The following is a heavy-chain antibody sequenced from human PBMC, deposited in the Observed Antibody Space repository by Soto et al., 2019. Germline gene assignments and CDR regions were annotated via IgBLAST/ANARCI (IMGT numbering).Heavy chain of an antibody. Sequence: QVQLVQSGAEVKKPGASVKVSCKASGYTFTSYYMHWVRQAPGQGLEWMGWINPDSGVTYYPHKFQDRVTMTRDTYISPAYMELSRLTSDDTALYYCARDRGVRNVWGQGTTVIVSS. CDR3: ARDRGVRNV. J-gene: IGHJ6*02. CDR1: GYTFTSYY. D-gene: IGHD2-8*01. V-gene: IGHV1-2*02. CDR2: INPDSGVT.